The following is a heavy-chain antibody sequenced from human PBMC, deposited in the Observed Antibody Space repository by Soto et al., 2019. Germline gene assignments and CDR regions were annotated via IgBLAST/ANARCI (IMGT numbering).Heavy chain of an antibody. CDR2: ISGSGGST. J-gene: IGHJ4*02. V-gene: IGHV3-23*01. Sequence: EVQLLESGGGLVQPGGSLRLSCAASGFTFSSYAMSWVRQAPGKGLEWVSDISGSGGSTYYADSVKGRFTISRDNSKNTLYLQMNSLRAEDTAVYYCAKDRRLAAAGTGYFDYWGQGTLVTVSS. CDR3: AKDRRLAAAGTGYFDY. D-gene: IGHD6-13*01. CDR1: GFTFSSYA.